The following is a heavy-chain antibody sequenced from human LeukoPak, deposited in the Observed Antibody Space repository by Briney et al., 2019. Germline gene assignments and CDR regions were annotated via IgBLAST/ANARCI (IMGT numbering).Heavy chain of an antibody. Sequence: VKVSCKAXGXTFTGYYMHWVRQAPGQGLEWMGWINPNSGGTNYAQKFQGRVTMTRDTSISTAYMELSRLRSDDTAVYYCAREKYQLLSYYYYGMDVWGQGTTVTVSS. D-gene: IGHD2-2*01. CDR2: INPNSGGT. V-gene: IGHV1-2*02. CDR1: GXTFTGYY. J-gene: IGHJ6*02. CDR3: AREKYQLLSYYYYGMDV.